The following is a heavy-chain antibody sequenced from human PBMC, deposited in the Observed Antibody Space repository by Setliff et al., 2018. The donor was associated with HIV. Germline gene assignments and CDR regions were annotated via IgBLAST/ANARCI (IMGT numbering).Heavy chain of an antibody. CDR2: IYTSGST. D-gene: IGHD2-2*01. CDR1: GGFISSYY. V-gene: IGHV4-4*07. J-gene: IGHJ6*02. CDR3: AREPYQLQTEDGMDV. Sequence: LSLTCTVSGGFISSYYWSWIRQPAGKGLEWIGRIYTSGSTNYNPSLKSRVTMSVDTSKNQFSLKLSSVTAADTAVYYCAREPYQLQTEDGMDVWGQGTTVTVSS.